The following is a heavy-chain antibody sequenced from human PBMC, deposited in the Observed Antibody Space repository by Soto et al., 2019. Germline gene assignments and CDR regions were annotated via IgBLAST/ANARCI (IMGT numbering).Heavy chain of an antibody. V-gene: IGHV1-69*01. CDR3: ARVFGCFEDDYGEELYPPGGMDV. J-gene: IGHJ6*02. CDR2: IITIFGTA. D-gene: IGHD4-17*01. Sequence: QVQLVHSGAEVKKPGSSVKVSCKASGGTFSSYAISWVRQAPGHGLEWMGGIITIFGTANYAQKFQARVTITADESTSKAYMELSSLRSEDTAVYYCARVFGCFEDDYGEELYPPGGMDVWGQGTTVTVSS. CDR1: GGTFSSYA.